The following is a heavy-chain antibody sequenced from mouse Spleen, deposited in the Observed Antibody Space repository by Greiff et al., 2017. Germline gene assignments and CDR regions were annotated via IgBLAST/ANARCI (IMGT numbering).Heavy chain of an antibody. CDR2: INYDGTTT. V-gene: IGHV5-16*01. CDR1: GFTFSDFY. Sequence: EVKVVESEGGLVQPGSSMKLSCTVSGFTFSDFYMAWVRQVPEKGLEWVANINYDGTTTYYLDSLKSRFIISRDNAKNILYLQMSSLRSEDTATYYCARGNWDVEFAMDYWGQGTSVTVSS. CDR3: ARGNWDVEFAMDY. J-gene: IGHJ4*01. D-gene: IGHD4-1*01.